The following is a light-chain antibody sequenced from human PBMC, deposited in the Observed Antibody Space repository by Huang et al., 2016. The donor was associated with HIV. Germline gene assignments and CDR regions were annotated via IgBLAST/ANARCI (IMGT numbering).Light chain of an antibody. Sequence: EIVMTQSPATLSVSPGERVTLSCRASQRLSSQLAWYQQKRGQAPRLLIYCVSTRATDIPARFSGSGSGTDFTLTINSLQSEDFATYYCQQYNDWPLTFGQGTEVEIK. CDR1: QRLSSQ. CDR3: QQYNDWPLT. J-gene: IGKJ1*01. CDR2: CVS. V-gene: IGKV3-15*01.